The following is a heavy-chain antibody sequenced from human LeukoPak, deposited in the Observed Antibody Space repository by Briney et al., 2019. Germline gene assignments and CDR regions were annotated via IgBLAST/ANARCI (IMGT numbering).Heavy chain of an antibody. V-gene: IGHV3-21*01. J-gene: IGHJ4*02. CDR2: ISSSSSYI. D-gene: IGHD5-18*01. CDR3: ARDFLRILQLSH. CDR1: GFTFSSYS. Sequence: GGSLRLSCAASGFTFSSYSMNWVRQAPGKGLEWVSSISSSSSYIYYADSVKDRFTISRDNAKNSLYLQMNSLRAEDTAVYYCARDFLRILQLSHWGQGTLVTVSS.